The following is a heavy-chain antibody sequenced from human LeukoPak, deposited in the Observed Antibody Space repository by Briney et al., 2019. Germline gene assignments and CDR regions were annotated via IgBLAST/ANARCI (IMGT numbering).Heavy chain of an antibody. D-gene: IGHD1-1*01. Sequence: ASVKVSCKASGYTFTTYGISWVRQAPGQGLEWMGGIIPIFGTANYAQKFQGRVTITTDESTSTAYMELSSLRSEDTAVYYCVGRRTRWWFDPWGQGTLVTVSS. V-gene: IGHV1-69*05. J-gene: IGHJ5*02. CDR3: VGRRTRWWFDP. CDR1: GYTFTTYG. CDR2: IIPIFGTA.